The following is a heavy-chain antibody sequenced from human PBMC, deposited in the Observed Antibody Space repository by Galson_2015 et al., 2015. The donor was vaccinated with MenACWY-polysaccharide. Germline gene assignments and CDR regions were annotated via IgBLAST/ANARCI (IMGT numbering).Heavy chain of an antibody. Sequence: SLRLSCAASGINFYGSGLHWVRQAPGKGLEWVAVIQYDGSNKVYADSVKGRFNISRDNSKNTLYLQMNSLRVEDTAGYYCAREGRSLVFPPFDTRGQGTLGTVS. V-gene: IGHV3-33*05. CDR2: IQYDGSNK. CDR1: GINFYGSG. CDR3: AREGRSLVFPPFDT. J-gene: IGHJ4*03. D-gene: IGHD1-26*01.